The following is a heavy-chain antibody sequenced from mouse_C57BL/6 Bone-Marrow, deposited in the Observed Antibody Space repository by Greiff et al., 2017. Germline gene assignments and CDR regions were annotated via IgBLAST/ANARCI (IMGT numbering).Heavy chain of an antibody. CDR2: IYPTSGRT. J-gene: IGHJ2*01. CDR1: GYTFTSYW. Sequence: QVQLQQPGAELVKPGASVKMSCKASGYTFTSYWITWVKQRPGQGLEWIGDIYPTSGRTNYNEKFKSKAILTVDTSSNTAYMQLSSLTSEDSAVFYCARSGPLGRNFDYWGKGTTLTVSS. V-gene: IGHV1-55*01. D-gene: IGHD4-1*01. CDR3: ARSGPLGRNFDY.